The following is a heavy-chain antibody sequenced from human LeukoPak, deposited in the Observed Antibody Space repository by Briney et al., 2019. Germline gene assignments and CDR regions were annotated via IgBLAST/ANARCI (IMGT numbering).Heavy chain of an antibody. CDR1: GGSFSGYY. CDR2: INHSGST. V-gene: IGHV4-34*01. J-gene: IGHJ6*02. Sequence: SETLCLTCAVYGGSFSGYYWSWIRQPPGKGLEWIGEINHSGSTNYNPSLKSRVTISVDTSKNQFSLKLSSVTAADTAVYYCARGSEWHGMDVWGQGTTVTVSS. D-gene: IGHD3-3*01. CDR3: ARGSEWHGMDV.